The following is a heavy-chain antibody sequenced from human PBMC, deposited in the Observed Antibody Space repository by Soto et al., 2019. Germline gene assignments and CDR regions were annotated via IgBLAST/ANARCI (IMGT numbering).Heavy chain of an antibody. CDR3: ARVGGTDIVVVPAEFDY. V-gene: IGHV1-69*06. CDR2: IIPIFGTA. J-gene: IGHJ4*02. D-gene: IGHD2-2*01. CDR1: GGTFSSYA. Sequence: QVQLVQSGAEVKKPGSSVKVSCKASGGTFSSYAISWVRQAPGQGLEGMGGIIPIFGTANYAQKFQGRVTITADKSTSTAYMELSSLRSEDTAVYYCARVGGTDIVVVPAEFDYWGQGTLVTVSS.